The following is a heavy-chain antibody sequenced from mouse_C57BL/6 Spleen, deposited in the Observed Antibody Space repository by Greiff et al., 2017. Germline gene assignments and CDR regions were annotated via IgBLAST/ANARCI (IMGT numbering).Heavy chain of an antibody. CDR1: GYAFSSSW. D-gene: IGHD2-1*01. V-gene: IGHV1-82*01. Sequence: VQLQQSGPELVKPGASVKISCKASGYAFSSSWMNWVKQRPGKGLEWIGRIYPGDGDTDYNGKFKGKATLTADKSSSTAYMQRSSLTSEDSAVYFCARDYGNFPFAYWGQGTLVTVSA. CDR3: ARDYGNFPFAY. CDR2: IYPGDGDT. J-gene: IGHJ3*01.